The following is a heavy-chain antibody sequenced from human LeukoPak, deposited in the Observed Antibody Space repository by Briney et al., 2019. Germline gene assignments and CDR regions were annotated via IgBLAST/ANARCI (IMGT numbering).Heavy chain of an antibody. CDR1: GFIFSSNW. CDR2: IKEDGSEK. D-gene: IGHD2-2*01. J-gene: IGHJ6*04. V-gene: IGHV3-7*03. Sequence: VGTLRFSCAASGFIFSSNWMSCVRQAPGKGLEWVANIKEDGSEKYYVDSVKGRFTISRDNAKNSLDLQTNSLRAEDTAVYYCARRALRYCSSTSCPAQYYGVHVWGKGTTVTVSS. CDR3: ARRALRYCSSTSCPAQYYGVHV.